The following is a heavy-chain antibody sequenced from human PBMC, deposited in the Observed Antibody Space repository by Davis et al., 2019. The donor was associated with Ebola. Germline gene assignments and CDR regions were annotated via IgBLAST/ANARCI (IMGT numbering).Heavy chain of an antibody. CDR3: ARDEGGILLWFGN. D-gene: IGHD3-10*01. Sequence: GESLKISCAASGSTFSSYSMNWVRQAPGKGLEWVSAISGSGGSTYYADSVKGRFTISRDNAKNSLYLQMNSLRDEDTAVYYCARDEGGILLWFGNWGQGTLVTVSS. CDR1: GSTFSSYS. J-gene: IGHJ4*02. CDR2: ISGSGGST. V-gene: IGHV3-48*02.